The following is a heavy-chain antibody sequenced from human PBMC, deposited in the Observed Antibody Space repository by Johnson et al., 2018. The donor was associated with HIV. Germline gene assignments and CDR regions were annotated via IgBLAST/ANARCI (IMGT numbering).Heavy chain of an antibody. CDR1: RFTFSNAW. D-gene: IGHD1-26*01. CDR2: IKSKTDGGTT. Sequence: VQLVESGGGLVKPGGSLRLSCAASRFTFSNAWMSWVRQAPGMGLEWVGRIKSKTDGGTTDYASPVKGRFTIPRDDSKNTLYLQMNNLRAEDPALYYCARRWELHSNAFDIWGQGTMVTVSS. CDR3: ARRWELHSNAFDI. J-gene: IGHJ3*02. V-gene: IGHV3-15*05.